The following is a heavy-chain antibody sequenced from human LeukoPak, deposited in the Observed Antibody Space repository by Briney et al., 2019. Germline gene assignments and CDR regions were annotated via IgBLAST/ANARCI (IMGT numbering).Heavy chain of an antibody. Sequence: PSETLSLTCAVSSASISSSNWWSWVRQPPGKGLEWIGEIYHSGSTNYNPSLKSRVTISLDKSKNQFSLKLSSVTAADTAVYYYASGSGGGEYYFDYWGQGTLVTVSS. D-gene: IGHD3-10*01. J-gene: IGHJ4*02. CDR2: IYHSGST. CDR1: SASISSSNW. V-gene: IGHV4-4*02. CDR3: ASGSGGGEYYFDY.